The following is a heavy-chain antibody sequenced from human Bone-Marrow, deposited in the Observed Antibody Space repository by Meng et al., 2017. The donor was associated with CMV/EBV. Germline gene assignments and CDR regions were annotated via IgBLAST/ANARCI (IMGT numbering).Heavy chain of an antibody. CDR3: ARDSLRLQLDY. D-gene: IGHD4-11*01. J-gene: IGHJ4*02. Sequence: SETLSLTCTVSGGSISSYYWSWIRQPPGKGLEWIGYIYYSGSTNYNPSLKSRVTISVDTSKNQFSLKRSSVTAADTAVYYCARDSLRLQLDYWGQGTLVTVSS. V-gene: IGHV4-59*01. CDR1: GGSISSYY. CDR2: IYYSGST.